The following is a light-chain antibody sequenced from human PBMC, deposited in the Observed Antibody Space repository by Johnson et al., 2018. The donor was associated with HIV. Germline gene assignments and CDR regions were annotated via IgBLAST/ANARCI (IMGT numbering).Light chain of an antibody. J-gene: IGLJ1*01. CDR1: RSNTGRNY. Sequence: QSVLTQPPSVSAAPGQKVTIYCSGSRSNTGRNYASWYQQLPGTAPKLLIYDNNKRPSGIPDRFSGSKSGTSATLGITGLQTGDEADYYCGTWDSSLSAHFVFGTGTRVTV. V-gene: IGLV1-51*01. CDR2: DNN. CDR3: GTWDSSLSAHFV.